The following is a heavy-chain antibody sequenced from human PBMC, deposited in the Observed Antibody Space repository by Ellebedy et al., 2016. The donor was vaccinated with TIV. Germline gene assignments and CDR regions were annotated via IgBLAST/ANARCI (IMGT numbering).Heavy chain of an antibody. CDR2: VIPVFGSS. CDR1: RYTFNNYD. V-gene: IGHV1-69*13. Sequence: SVKVSXKASRYTFNNYDITWVRQAPGQGLEWMGGVIPVFGSSKYAQKFQGRVTITADDSTSTAYMELSSLTSEDTAVYYCTKEVPGMGLDNWGQGTLVTVSS. D-gene: IGHD1-26*01. J-gene: IGHJ4*02. CDR3: TKEVPGMGLDN.